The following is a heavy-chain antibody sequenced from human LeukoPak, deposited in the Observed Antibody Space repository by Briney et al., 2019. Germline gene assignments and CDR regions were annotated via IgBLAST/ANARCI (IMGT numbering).Heavy chain of an antibody. D-gene: IGHD2-15*01. CDR2: IYSGGST. CDR1: GFTVSSNY. V-gene: IGHV3-53*01. Sequence: PGGSLRLSCAASGFTVSSNYMSWVRQAPGKGLEWVSVIYSGGSTYYADSVKGRFTISRDNSENTLYLQMNSLRAEDTAVYYCAREQEYCSGGSCYSADYWGQGTLVTVSS. CDR3: AREQEYCSGGSCYSADY. J-gene: IGHJ4*02.